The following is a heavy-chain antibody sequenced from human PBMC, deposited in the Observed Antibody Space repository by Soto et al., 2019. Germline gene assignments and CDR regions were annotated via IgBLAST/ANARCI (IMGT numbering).Heavy chain of an antibody. CDR3: AKDRVSTVTTVRYYYYGMDV. D-gene: IGHD4-4*01. V-gene: IGHV3-30*18. Sequence: PGGSLRLSCAASGFTFSSYGMHWVRQAPGKGLEGVAVISYDGSNKYYADSVKGRFTISRDNSKNTLYLQMNSLRAEDTAVYYCAKDRVSTVTTVRYYYYGMDVWGQGTTVTVSS. CDR2: ISYDGSNK. CDR1: GFTFSSYG. J-gene: IGHJ6*02.